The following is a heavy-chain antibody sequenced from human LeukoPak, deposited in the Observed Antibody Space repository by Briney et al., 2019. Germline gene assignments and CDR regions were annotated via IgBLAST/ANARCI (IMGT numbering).Heavy chain of an antibody. D-gene: IGHD6-19*01. CDR1: GYTFTGYY. CDR3: ASSFLAPGIAVAGPDY. J-gene: IGHJ4*02. CDR2: INPNSGGT. Sequence: GASVKVSCKASGYTFTGYYMHWVRQAPGQGLEWMGWINPNSGGTNYAQKFQGRVTMTRDTSISTAYMELSRLRSDDTAVYYCASSFLAPGIAVAGPDYWGQGTLVTVSS. V-gene: IGHV1-2*02.